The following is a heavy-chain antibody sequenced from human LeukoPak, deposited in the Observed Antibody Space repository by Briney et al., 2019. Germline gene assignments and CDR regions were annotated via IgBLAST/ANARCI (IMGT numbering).Heavy chain of an antibody. CDR1: GFTFSSSK. CDR2: IDDSGKTK. CDR3: AKDLPLRVNDAFDI. V-gene: IGHV3-48*03. Sequence: PGRSLRLSCGASGFTFSSSKMMWVRQAPGKGLECVAYIDDSGKTKLYVDSVKGRFTISRDNSKNTLYLQMNSLRAEDTALYYCAKDLPLRVNDAFDIWGQGTMVTVSS. J-gene: IGHJ3*02. D-gene: IGHD4-11*01.